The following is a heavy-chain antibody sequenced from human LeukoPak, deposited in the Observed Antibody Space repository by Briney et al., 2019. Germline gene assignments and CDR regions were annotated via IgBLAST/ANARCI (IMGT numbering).Heavy chain of an antibody. J-gene: IGHJ4*02. V-gene: IGHV4-59*01. CDR2: VHYSGSP. CDR1: GGSISSYS. Sequence: SETLSLXCTVSGGSISSYSWSWVRQPPGMGLEWIGYVHYSGSPNYNPSLRSRVTMSVDTSKNQFSLELSSVTAADTAVYYCARHFYFWSGYYSYYFDYWGQGTLVTVSS. D-gene: IGHD3-3*01. CDR3: ARHFYFWSGYYSYYFDY.